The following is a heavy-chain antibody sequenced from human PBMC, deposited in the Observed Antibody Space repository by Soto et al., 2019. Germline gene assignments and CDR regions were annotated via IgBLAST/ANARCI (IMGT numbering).Heavy chain of an antibody. CDR3: AREDTWGDYDAFDI. D-gene: IGHD5-12*01. Sequence: QVQLQESGPGLVKPSQTLSLTCTVSGVSISSGNYYWNWIRQHPGKGLEWIGYIHYSGSTYYTPSLKRRVTISVDTSKNQFSLKLSTVTAADTAVYYCAREDTWGDYDAFDIWGQGTMVTVSS. V-gene: IGHV4-31*03. J-gene: IGHJ3*02. CDR1: GVSISSGNYY. CDR2: IHYSGST.